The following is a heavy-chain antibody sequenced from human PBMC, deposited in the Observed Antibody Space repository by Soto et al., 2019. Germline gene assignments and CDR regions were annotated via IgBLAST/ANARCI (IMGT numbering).Heavy chain of an antibody. D-gene: IGHD6-13*01. J-gene: IGHJ4*02. V-gene: IGHV3-23*01. CDR1: GFTFSSYA. CDR3: AKDRYSSSWFDY. Sequence: EVQLLESGGGLVQPGGSLRLSCAASGFTFSSYAMSWVRQAPGKGLEWVSAISGSGGSTYYADSVKGRFTISRDNSKNTMYLQMNSLRAEDTAVYYCAKDRYSSSWFDYWGQGTLVTVSS. CDR2: ISGSGGST.